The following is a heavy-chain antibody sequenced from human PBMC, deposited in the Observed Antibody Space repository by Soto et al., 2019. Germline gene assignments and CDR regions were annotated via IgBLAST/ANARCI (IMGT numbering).Heavy chain of an antibody. CDR3: ARTANWLDP. CDR2: IHSSGSA. CDR1: GGSISSSSYH. J-gene: IGHJ5*02. Sequence: QLQLQESGPGLVKPSETLSLTCTVSGGSISSSSYHWGWIRQPPGKGLEWIGNIHSSGSAYHNPSLKSRVTVSVDTSKNQVSLKLSSVTAADTAVYYCARTANWLDPWGQGTLVTVSS. V-gene: IGHV4-39*01.